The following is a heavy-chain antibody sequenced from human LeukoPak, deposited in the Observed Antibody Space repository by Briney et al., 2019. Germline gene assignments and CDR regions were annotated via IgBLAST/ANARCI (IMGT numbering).Heavy chain of an antibody. CDR1: GDSITNDNHY. J-gene: IGHJ4*02. Sequence: SETLSLTCTVSGDSITNDNHYWSWIRQPAGKGLEWIGRISATGNTNYNPSLKSRVTIPADTSKNQFSLRLTSVSAADTAVYYCTRKQWVEYYFDSWGQGTLVTVSS. CDR2: ISATGNT. CDR3: TRKQWVEYYFDS. D-gene: IGHD6-19*01. V-gene: IGHV4-61*02.